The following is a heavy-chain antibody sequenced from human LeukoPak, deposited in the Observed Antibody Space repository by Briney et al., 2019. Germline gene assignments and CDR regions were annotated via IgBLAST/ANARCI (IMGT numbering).Heavy chain of an antibody. V-gene: IGHV1-24*01. CDR3: AKDPGYSDEVSFDY. Sequence: ASVEVSCKVSGYTLTELSMHWVRQAPGKGLEWMGGFDPEDGETIYAQKFQGRVTMTEDTSTDTAYMELSSLRSEDTAVYYCAKDPGYSDEVSFDYWGQGTLVTVSS. CDR2: FDPEDGET. D-gene: IGHD5-12*01. CDR1: GYTLTELS. J-gene: IGHJ4*02.